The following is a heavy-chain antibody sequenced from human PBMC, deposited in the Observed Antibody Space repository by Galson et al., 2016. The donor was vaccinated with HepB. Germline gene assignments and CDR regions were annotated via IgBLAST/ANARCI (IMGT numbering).Heavy chain of an antibody. Sequence: SLRLSCAASGFTFSSYAMSWVRQAPGKGLEWVSAISGSGGSTYYADSVKGRFTISRDNSKNTLFLQMDSLRAEDTAVYYCATKPSYYDFLTGYYMGGCFDYWGQGTLVTVSS. CDR1: GFTFSSYA. V-gene: IGHV3-23*01. CDR3: ATKPSYYDFLTGYYMGGCFDY. D-gene: IGHD3-9*01. J-gene: IGHJ4*01. CDR2: ISGSGGST.